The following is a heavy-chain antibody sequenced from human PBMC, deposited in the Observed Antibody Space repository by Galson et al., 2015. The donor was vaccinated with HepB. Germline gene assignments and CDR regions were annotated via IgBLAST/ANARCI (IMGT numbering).Heavy chain of an antibody. D-gene: IGHD5-18*01. CDR3: ARRGVQLWSGFDY. CDR1: GFTFSSYA. V-gene: IGHV3-30*04. Sequence: LRLSCAASGFTFSSYAMHWVRQAPGKGLEWVAVISYDGSNKYYADSVKGRFTISRDNSKNTLYLQMNSLRAEDTAVYYCARRGVQLWSGFDYWGQGTLVTVSS. CDR2: ISYDGSNK. J-gene: IGHJ4*02.